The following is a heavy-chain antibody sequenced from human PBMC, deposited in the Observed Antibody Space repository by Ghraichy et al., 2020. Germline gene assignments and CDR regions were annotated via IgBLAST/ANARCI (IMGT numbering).Heavy chain of an antibody. D-gene: IGHD4-23*01. Sequence: GGSLRLSCAASGFTFSSYGMHWVRQAPGKGLEWVAVISYDGSNKYYADSVKGRFTISRDNSKNTLYLQMNSLRAEDTAVYYCAKDGCKYGGQCLFDYWGQGTLVTVSS. J-gene: IGHJ4*02. CDR2: ISYDGSNK. CDR3: AKDGCKYGGQCLFDY. CDR1: GFTFSSYG. V-gene: IGHV3-30*18.